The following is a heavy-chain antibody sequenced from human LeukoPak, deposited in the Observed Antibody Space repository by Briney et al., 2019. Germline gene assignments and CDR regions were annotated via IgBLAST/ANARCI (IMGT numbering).Heavy chain of an antibody. CDR1: GFIFSNYG. J-gene: IGHJ4*02. Sequence: GRSLRLSCAASGFIFSNYGMHWVRQAPGKGLEWVAVIWYDGSNKYYADSVKGRFTISRDNSKNTLYLQMSSLRAEDTAVYYCAKDFQGGAYFDYWGQGTLVTVSS. CDR3: AKDFQGGAYFDY. CDR2: IWYDGSNK. D-gene: IGHD3-16*01. V-gene: IGHV3-33*06.